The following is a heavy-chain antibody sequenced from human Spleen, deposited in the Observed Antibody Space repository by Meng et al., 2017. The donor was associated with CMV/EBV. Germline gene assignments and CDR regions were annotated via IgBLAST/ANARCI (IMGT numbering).Heavy chain of an antibody. Sequence: GSLSLTCTVSNGSISDHYWSWIRQPPGKGLEWIGYIYYSGSTNYNPSLESRVTISVDTSKKQFSLNLISVTAADTAVYYCARVGSRGYGFYLDSWGQGTLVTVSS. CDR1: NGSISDHY. J-gene: IGHJ4*02. CDR2: IYYSGST. V-gene: IGHV4-59*11. CDR3: ARVGSRGYGFYLDS. D-gene: IGHD5-18*01.